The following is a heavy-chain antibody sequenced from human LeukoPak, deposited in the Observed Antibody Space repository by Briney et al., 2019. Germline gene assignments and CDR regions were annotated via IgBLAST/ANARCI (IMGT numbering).Heavy chain of an antibody. Sequence: QSGGSLRLSCAASGFTFDDYAMHWVRQGPGKSLEWVSLINENGDIAYYGDSVRGRFTVSRDNAKNSLYLQMNSLTTEDTALYYCAKARWEPNFDYWGRGTLVTVSS. CDR3: AKARWEPNFDY. J-gene: IGHJ4*02. D-gene: IGHD1-26*01. V-gene: IGHV3-43*02. CDR1: GFTFDDYA. CDR2: INENGDIA.